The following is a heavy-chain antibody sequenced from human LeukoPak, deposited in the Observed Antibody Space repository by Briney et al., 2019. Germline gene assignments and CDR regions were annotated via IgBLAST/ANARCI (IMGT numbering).Heavy chain of an antibody. CDR1: GGSLSSYY. Sequence: SETLSLTCTVSGGSLSSYYWSWIRQPPGKGLEWIGYIYYSGSNNYNPSLKSRVTISVDTSKNQFSLKLSSVTAADTAVYYCAGRSGGGPDYYYYYMDVWGKGTTVTVSS. CDR3: AGRSGGGPDYYYYYMDV. V-gene: IGHV4-59*08. D-gene: IGHD3-10*01. CDR2: IYYSGSN. J-gene: IGHJ6*03.